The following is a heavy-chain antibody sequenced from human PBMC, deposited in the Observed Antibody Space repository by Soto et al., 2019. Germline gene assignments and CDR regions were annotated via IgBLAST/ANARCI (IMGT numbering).Heavy chain of an antibody. CDR1: GYTFTSYG. Sequence: ASVKVSCKASGYTFTSYGISWVRQAPGQGLEWMGWISAYNGNTNYAQKLQGRVTMTTDTSTSTAYMELRSLRSDDTAVYYCARDCSSTSCYTYYYYGMAVWGQGTTVTVSS. D-gene: IGHD2-2*02. V-gene: IGHV1-18*01. CDR2: ISAYNGNT. J-gene: IGHJ6*02. CDR3: ARDCSSTSCYTYYYYGMAV.